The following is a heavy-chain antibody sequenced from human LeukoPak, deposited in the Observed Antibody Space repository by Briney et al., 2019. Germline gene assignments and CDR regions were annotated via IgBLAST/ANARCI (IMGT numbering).Heavy chain of an antibody. J-gene: IGHJ4*02. CDR3: ARVLARYGNLDY. CDR2: INPNSGGT. Sequence: ASVKVSCKASGYTFTDYYIHWVRQAPGQGLEWMGWINPNSGGTNYTQKFQGRVTMTRDTSISTAYLELNRLTSDDTAVYYCARVLARYGNLDYWGQGILDTVSS. CDR1: GYTFTDYY. V-gene: IGHV1-2*02. D-gene: IGHD1-14*01.